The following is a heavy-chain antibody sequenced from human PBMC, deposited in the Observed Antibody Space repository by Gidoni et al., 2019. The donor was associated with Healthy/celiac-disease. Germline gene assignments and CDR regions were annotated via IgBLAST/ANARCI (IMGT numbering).Heavy chain of an antibody. CDR3: TTELSPWEQHDP. V-gene: IGHV3-49*04. Sequence: EVQLVESGGGLVQPGRSLRLSCTASGFTFGDYAMSWVRQAPGKGLEWVGFIRSKAYGGTTEYAASVKGRFTISRDDSKSIAYLQMNSLKTEDTAVYYCTTELSPWEQHDPWGQGTLVTVSS. D-gene: IGHD1-26*01. J-gene: IGHJ5*02. CDR1: GFTFGDYA. CDR2: IRSKAYGGTT.